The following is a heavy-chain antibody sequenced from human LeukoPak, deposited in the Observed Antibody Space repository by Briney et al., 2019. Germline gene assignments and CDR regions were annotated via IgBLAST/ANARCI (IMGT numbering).Heavy chain of an antibody. CDR3: ANSGLYSSSWYYYYMDV. J-gene: IGHJ6*03. CDR1: GFTFSSYG. V-gene: IGHV3-30*02. Sequence: GGSLRLSCAASGFTFSSYGMHWVRQAPGKGLEWVTFIRYDGSNKYYADSVKGRFTISRDNSKNTLYLQMNSLRAEDTVVYYCANSGLYSSSWYYYYMDVWGKGTTVTISS. D-gene: IGHD6-13*01. CDR2: IRYDGSNK.